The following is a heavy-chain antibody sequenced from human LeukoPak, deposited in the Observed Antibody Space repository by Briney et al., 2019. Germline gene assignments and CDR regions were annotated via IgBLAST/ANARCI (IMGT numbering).Heavy chain of an antibody. CDR1: GFTFSSYE. V-gene: IGHV3-48*03. D-gene: IGHD6-19*01. Sequence: GGSLRLSCAASGFTFSSYEMNWVRQAPGKGLEWVSYISSSGSTIYYADSVKGRFTISRDNAKNSLYLQMNSLRAEDTAVYYCAKEDSYSSGWYWGDFDYWGQGTLVTVSS. CDR2: ISSSGSTI. CDR3: AKEDSYSSGWYWGDFDY. J-gene: IGHJ4*02.